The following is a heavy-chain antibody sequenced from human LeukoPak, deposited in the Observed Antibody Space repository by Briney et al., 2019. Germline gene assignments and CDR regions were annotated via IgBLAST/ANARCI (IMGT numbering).Heavy chain of an antibody. D-gene: IGHD6-19*01. Sequence: SETLSLTCTVSGGSISSSSYYWSWIRQPAGKGLEWIGRIYTSGSTNYNPSLKSRVTISVDTSKNQFSLKLSSVTAADTAVYYCASGRSSGWFPFDYWGQGTLVTASS. V-gene: IGHV4-61*02. J-gene: IGHJ4*02. CDR2: IYTSGST. CDR1: GGSISSSSYY. CDR3: ASGRSSGWFPFDY.